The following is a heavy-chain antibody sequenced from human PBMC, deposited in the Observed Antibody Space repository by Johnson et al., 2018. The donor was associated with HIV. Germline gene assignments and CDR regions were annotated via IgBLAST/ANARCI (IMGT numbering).Heavy chain of an antibody. D-gene: IGHD6-13*01. CDR1: GFTFSSYG. CDR3: ARVVTSSSSWQYDSFDI. Sequence: HVQLVESGGGVVQPGRSLRLSCAASGFTFSSYGMHWVRQAPGKGLEWVAVIWYDGSNKYYADSVKGRFTISRDNAKKSLFLQMNTLRVEETALYYCARVVTSSSSWQYDSFDIWGQGTVFTVSS. J-gene: IGHJ3*02. CDR2: IWYDGSNK. V-gene: IGHV3-33*01.